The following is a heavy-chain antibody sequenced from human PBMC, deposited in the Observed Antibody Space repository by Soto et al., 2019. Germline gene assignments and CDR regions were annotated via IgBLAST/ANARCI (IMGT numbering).Heavy chain of an antibody. CDR3: AIGEKKAVAEKLSVFES. V-gene: IGHV1-46*01. CDR2: FNPSDGGT. Sequence: QVQLVQYGAEVKKPGASVKVSCKTSGDTYSNYYIQWVRQAPGQGLGWMGTFNPSDGGTFYAQKFQGGITMTGDTSTRAVYMELSSLRYEDTAVYYCAIGEKKAVAEKLSVFESWGQGTTVTVSS. D-gene: IGHD6-19*01. J-gene: IGHJ3*02. CDR1: GDTYSNYY.